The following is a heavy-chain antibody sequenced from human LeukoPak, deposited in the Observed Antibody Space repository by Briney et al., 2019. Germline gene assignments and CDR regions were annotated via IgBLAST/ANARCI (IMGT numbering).Heavy chain of an antibody. CDR2: ISYDGSNK. D-gene: IGHD5-18*01. Sequence: GSLRLSCAASGFTFSSYGMHWVRQAPGKGLEWVAVISYDGSNKYYADSVKGRFTISRDNSKNTLYLQMNSLRAEDTAVYYCAKDGPRLIQLWLGPSAIHWYFDLWGRGTLVTVSS. CDR1: GFTFSSYG. J-gene: IGHJ2*01. CDR3: AKDGPRLIQLWLGPSAIHWYFDL. V-gene: IGHV3-30*18.